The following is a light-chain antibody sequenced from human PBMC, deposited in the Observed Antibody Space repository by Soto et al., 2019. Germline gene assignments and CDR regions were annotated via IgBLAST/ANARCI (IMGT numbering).Light chain of an antibody. J-gene: IGKJ4*01. CDR3: QQCDDWPLT. CDR1: QNVNSN. V-gene: IGKV3-15*01. CDR2: GAS. Sequence: EKVMTQSPATLSVSPGERATLSCRASQNVNSNLVWYQQKPGQAPRLLIYGASTRATGIPARFSGSASGTEFTLTFSSLQSEDFAVYYCQQCDDWPLTFGGGTKVEIK.